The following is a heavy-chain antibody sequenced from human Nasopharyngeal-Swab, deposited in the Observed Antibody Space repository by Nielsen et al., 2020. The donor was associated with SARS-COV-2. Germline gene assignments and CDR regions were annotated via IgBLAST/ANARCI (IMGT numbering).Heavy chain of an antibody. CDR1: GGSFSGYY. J-gene: IGHJ4*01. V-gene: IGHV4-34*01. Sequence: SETLSLTCAVSGGSFSGYYCSWIRQPPGKGLEWIGEINHSGSTNYNPSLKSRVTMSVDTSKNQFSLKLSSVTAADTAVYYCAREGYYDFWSGYYTGFGGDYFDYWGRGTLVTVSS. CDR2: INHSGST. D-gene: IGHD3-3*01. CDR3: AREGYYDFWSGYYTGFGGDYFDY.